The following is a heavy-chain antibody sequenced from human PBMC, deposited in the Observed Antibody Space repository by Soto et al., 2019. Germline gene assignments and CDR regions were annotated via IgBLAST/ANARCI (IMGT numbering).Heavy chain of an antibody. V-gene: IGHV1-3*01. CDR3: ASFYSSGWWYFDY. CDR1: GFSYKSCS. D-gene: IGHD6-19*01. J-gene: IGHJ4*02. CDR2: INAGNGNT. Sequence: SWKDPGFSYKSCSMYWACHSPGQRLEWMGWINAGNGNTKYSQKFQGRVTITRDTSASTAYMELSSLRSEDTAVYYCASFYSSGWWYFDYWGQGTLVTVSS.